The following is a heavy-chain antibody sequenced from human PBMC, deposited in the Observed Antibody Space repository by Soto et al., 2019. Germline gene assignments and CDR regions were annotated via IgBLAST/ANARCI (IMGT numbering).Heavy chain of an antibody. CDR3: ASLGSAYCGGDCYYNAFDI. CDR1: GFTFSSYG. Sequence: SLLLSGAASGFTFSSYGMHWVRQAAGKGLEWVAVIWYDGSNKYYADSVKGRFTISRDNSKNTLYLQMNSLRAEDTAVYYCASLGSAYCGGDCYYNAFDIWGQGTMVTVSS. V-gene: IGHV3-33*01. J-gene: IGHJ3*02. D-gene: IGHD2-21*02. CDR2: IWYDGSNK.